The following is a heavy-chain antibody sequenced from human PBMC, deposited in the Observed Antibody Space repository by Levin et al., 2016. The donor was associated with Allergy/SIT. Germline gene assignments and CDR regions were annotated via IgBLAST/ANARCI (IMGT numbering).Heavy chain of an antibody. V-gene: IGHV3-30*02. CDR2: RKSDGNIK. Sequence: GGSLRLSCAVSGLISSHDGIDWVRQAPGKGLEWVAFRKSDGNIKYADSVKGRFTISRDSSKNTVSLQMNSLRLEDTAVYYCARGHDYGFDCWGQGTPVTVSS. D-gene: IGHD5-12*01. CDR1: GLISSHDG. J-gene: IGHJ4*02. CDR3: ARGHDYGFDC.